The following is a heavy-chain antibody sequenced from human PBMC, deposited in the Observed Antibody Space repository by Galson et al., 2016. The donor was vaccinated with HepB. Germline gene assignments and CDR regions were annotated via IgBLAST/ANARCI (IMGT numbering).Heavy chain of an antibody. CDR2: INSDGTST. D-gene: IGHD2-2*01. CDR3: AKCRSSDSTSCPNY. CDR1: GFTFSSYW. V-gene: IGHV3-74*01. J-gene: IGHJ4*02. Sequence: SLRLSCAASGFTFSSYWMHWVRQAPGKGLVWVSGINSDGTSTTYADSVKGRFTISRDNSKNTLYLQMNSLRAEDTALYFCAKCRSSDSTSCPNYWGQGTLVTVSS.